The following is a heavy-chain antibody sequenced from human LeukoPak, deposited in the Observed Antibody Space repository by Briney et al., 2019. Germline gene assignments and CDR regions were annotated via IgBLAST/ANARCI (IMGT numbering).Heavy chain of an antibody. CDR2: ISAYNGNT. CDR1: GYTFTSYG. CDR3: ARVCSGSSCYGNWFDP. V-gene: IGHV1-18*01. J-gene: IGHJ5*02. Sequence: GASVKVSCKASGYTFTSYGISWVRQAPGQGLEWMGWISAYNGNTNYAQKLQGRVTMTTDTSTSTAYMELRSLRSDDTAVYYCARVCSGSSCYGNWFDPWGQGTLVTVSS. D-gene: IGHD2-15*01.